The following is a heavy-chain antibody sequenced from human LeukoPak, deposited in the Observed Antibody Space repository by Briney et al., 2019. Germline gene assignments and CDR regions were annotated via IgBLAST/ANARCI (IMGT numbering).Heavy chain of an antibody. D-gene: IGHD5-18*01. CDR3: ARGGGYSYGLPYNWFDP. CDR1: GYTFTIYG. CDR2: ISAYNGKT. V-gene: IGHV1-18*01. J-gene: IGHJ5*02. Sequence: ASVTVSFKASGYTFTIYGISWVRQAPGQGSEWMGWISAYNGKTNYAKKLQGRVTMTTDTSTSTAYMDLRSLRSDDTAVYYCARGGGYSYGLPYNWFDPWGQGTLVTVSS.